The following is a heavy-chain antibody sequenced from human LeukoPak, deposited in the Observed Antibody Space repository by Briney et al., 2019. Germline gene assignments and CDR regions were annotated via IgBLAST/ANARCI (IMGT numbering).Heavy chain of an antibody. CDR2: ISAYNGNT. Sequence: ASVKVSCKASGYTFTSYGISWVRQAPGQGLEWMGWISAYNGNTNYAQKLQGRVTMTTDTSTSTAYMELRSLRSDDTAVYYCARAAAVVPVDGALDIWGQGTMVTVSS. V-gene: IGHV1-18*01. D-gene: IGHD6-19*01. J-gene: IGHJ3*02. CDR3: ARAAAVVPVDGALDI. CDR1: GYTFTSYG.